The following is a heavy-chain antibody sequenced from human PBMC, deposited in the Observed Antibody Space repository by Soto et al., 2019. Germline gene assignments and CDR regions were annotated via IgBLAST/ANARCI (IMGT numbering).Heavy chain of an antibody. CDR3: VRDGSGNLYLNWFDP. J-gene: IGHJ5*02. D-gene: IGHD6-19*01. CDR2: ISSHSSTL. CDR1: GFTFSSYS. Sequence: GGSLRLSCAASGFTFSSYSMNWARQAPGKGLEWISYISSHSSTLYYADSVKGRFTISRDNAGNSLYLQMNSLRDEDTAVYYCVRDGSGNLYLNWFDPWGQGTLVTVSS. V-gene: IGHV3-48*02.